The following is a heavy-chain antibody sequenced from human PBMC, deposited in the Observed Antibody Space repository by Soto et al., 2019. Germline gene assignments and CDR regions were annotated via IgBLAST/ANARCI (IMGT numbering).Heavy chain of an antibody. Sequence: QLQLQESGPVLVKPSETLSLTCTVSGGSISSSSYYWGWIRHPPGKGLEWIGSIYYSGRTYYNPSHKRRVTISVDTSKHQFSLQLSSVTAADTAVYYCASRETPVDYWGQGTLVTVSS. D-gene: IGHD4-17*01. J-gene: IGHJ4*02. CDR2: IYYSGRT. V-gene: IGHV4-39*01. CDR3: ASRETPVDY. CDR1: GGSISSSSYY.